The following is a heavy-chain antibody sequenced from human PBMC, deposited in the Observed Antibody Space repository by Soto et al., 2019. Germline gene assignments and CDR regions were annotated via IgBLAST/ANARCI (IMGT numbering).Heavy chain of an antibody. Sequence: PGGSLRLSCAASGFTFSSYGMHWVRQAPGKGLDWVALISDDGSNKYYADSVKGRFTISRDNSKNTLYLQMNSLRPEDTAVYYCAKDLRIYSSLYYYYAMDVWGQGTTVTVSS. CDR3: AKDLRIYSSLYYYYAMDV. CDR2: ISDDGSNK. V-gene: IGHV3-30*18. J-gene: IGHJ6*02. CDR1: GFTFSSYG. D-gene: IGHD4-4*01.